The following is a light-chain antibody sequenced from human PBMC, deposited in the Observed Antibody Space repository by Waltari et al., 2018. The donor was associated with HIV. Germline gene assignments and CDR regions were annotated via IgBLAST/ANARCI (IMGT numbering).Light chain of an antibody. CDR2: GAS. J-gene: IGKJ1*01. Sequence: EIVMTQSPATLSVSPGERATLSCRASQSFSSDLAWYQHKPGQAPRLLIYGASTRATGIAARFSGSGSGTEFTLTISSLQSEDFALYYCQQYNNWPRTFGQGTKVEIK. V-gene: IGKV3-15*01. CDR1: QSFSSD. CDR3: QQYNNWPRT.